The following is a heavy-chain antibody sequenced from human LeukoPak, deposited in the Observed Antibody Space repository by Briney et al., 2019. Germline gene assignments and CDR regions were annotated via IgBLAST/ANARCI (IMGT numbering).Heavy chain of an antibody. CDR2: ISGYNGNT. V-gene: IGHV1-18*01. D-gene: IGHD3-10*01. Sequence: ASVKVSCKASGYTFSSYGISWVRQAPGQGLEWMGWISGYNGNTNYAQKLQGRVTMTSDTSTSTAYMELRSLRSEDTAVYYCARGGNTMVRGVNVRNGYYYYYMDVWGKGTTVTISS. J-gene: IGHJ6*03. CDR1: GYTFSSYG. CDR3: ARGGNTMVRGVNVRNGYYYYYMDV.